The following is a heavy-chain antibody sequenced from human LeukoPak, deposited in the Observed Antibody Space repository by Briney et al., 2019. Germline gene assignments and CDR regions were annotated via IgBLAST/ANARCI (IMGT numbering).Heavy chain of an antibody. J-gene: IGHJ2*01. V-gene: IGHV4-59*01. Sequence: SETLSLTCSVSGGSINSYYWSWIRQPPGKGLECIGYIHYTGSTNYNPSLKSRVTISVDTSKNQFSLKLSSVTAADTAVYYCARVYYSSSYDYWYFDLWGRGTLVTVSS. CDR2: IHYTGST. CDR1: GGSINSYY. CDR3: ARVYYSSSYDYWYFDL. D-gene: IGHD6-13*01.